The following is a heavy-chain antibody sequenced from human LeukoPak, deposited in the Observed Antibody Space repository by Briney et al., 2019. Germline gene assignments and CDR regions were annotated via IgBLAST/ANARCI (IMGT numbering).Heavy chain of an antibody. CDR3: ARDGWLQPDFDY. D-gene: IGHD5-24*01. Sequence: GASVKVSCKASGYTFTGYYMHWVRQAPGQGLEWMGWINPNSGSTNYAQTFQGRVTMTTDTSTSTAYMELRSLRSDDTAVYYCARDGWLQPDFDYWGQGTLVTVSS. CDR1: GYTFTGYY. CDR2: INPNSGST. V-gene: IGHV1-2*02. J-gene: IGHJ4*02.